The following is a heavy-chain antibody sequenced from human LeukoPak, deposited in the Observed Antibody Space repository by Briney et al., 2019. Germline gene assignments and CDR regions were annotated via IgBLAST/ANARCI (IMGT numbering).Heavy chain of an antibody. Sequence: GASVKVSCKVSGYTLTELSMHWVRQAPGKGLEWMGGFDPEDGETIYAQKFQGRVTMTEDTSTDTAYMELSSLRSEDTAVYYCARDSSDYDFEDWFDPWGQGTLVTVSS. CDR2: FDPEDGET. V-gene: IGHV1-24*01. CDR3: ARDSSDYDFEDWFDP. J-gene: IGHJ5*02. D-gene: IGHD3-3*01. CDR1: GYTLTELS.